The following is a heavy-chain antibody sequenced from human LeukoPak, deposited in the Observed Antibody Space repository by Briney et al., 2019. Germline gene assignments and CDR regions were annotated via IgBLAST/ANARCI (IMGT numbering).Heavy chain of an antibody. Sequence: SQTLSLTCVISGDSVSSNSVGWNWIRQSPSRGLEWLGRTYYRSKWYNDYAVSVKSRITINPDTSKNQFSLQLNSVTPEDTAVYYCAREAVAQEGPPDAFDIWGQGTMVTVSS. D-gene: IGHD6-19*01. V-gene: IGHV6-1*01. CDR1: GDSVSSNSVG. CDR3: AREAVAQEGPPDAFDI. J-gene: IGHJ3*02. CDR2: TYYRSKWYN.